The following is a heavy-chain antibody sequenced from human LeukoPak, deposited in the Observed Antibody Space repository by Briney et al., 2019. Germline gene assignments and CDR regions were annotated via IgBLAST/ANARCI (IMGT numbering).Heavy chain of an antibody. CDR2: IYYSGST. V-gene: IGHV4-59*01. Sequence: PSETLSLTCTVSGGSISSYYWSWIRQPPGKGLEWIGYIYYSGSTNYNPSLKSRVTISVDTSKNQFSLQLSSVTAADTAVYYCARSPNYYDSSGYYAAAFDIWGQGTMVTVSS. CDR1: GGSISSYY. D-gene: IGHD3-22*01. J-gene: IGHJ3*02. CDR3: ARSPNYYDSSGYYAAAFDI.